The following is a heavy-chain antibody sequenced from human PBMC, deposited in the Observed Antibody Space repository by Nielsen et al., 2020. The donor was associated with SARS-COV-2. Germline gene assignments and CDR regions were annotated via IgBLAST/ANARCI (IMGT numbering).Heavy chain of an antibody. CDR3: AKDFYSYDTPDY. CDR2: ISYDGSNK. J-gene: IGHJ4*02. CDR1: GFTFSSYG. V-gene: IGHV3-30*18. Sequence: GESLKISCAASGFTFSSYGMHWVRQAPGKGLEWVAVISYDGSNKYYADSVKGRFTISRDNSKNTLYLQMNSLRAEDTAVYYCAKDFYSYDTPDYWGQGTLVTVSS. D-gene: IGHD5-18*01.